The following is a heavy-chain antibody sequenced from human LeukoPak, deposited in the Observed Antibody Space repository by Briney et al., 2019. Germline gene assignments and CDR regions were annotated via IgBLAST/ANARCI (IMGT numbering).Heavy chain of an antibody. Sequence: SETLSRTCTVSGGSISSYYWSWIRQPPGKGLEWIGYIYYSGSTNYNPSLKSRVTISVDTSKNQFSLKLSSVTAADTAVYYCARGAFSGSYLSSYYYYGMDVWGQGTTVTVSS. D-gene: IGHD1-26*01. CDR2: IYYSGST. CDR3: ARGAFSGSYLSSYYYYGMDV. CDR1: GGSISSYY. V-gene: IGHV4-59*01. J-gene: IGHJ6*02.